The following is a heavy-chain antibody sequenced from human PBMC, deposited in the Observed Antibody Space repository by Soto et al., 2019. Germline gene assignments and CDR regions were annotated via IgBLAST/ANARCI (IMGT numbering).Heavy chain of an antibody. CDR1: GYTFTGYY. D-gene: IGHD2-8*01. Sequence: QVQLVQSGAEVKKPGAAVKVSCKASGYTFTGYYMHWVRQAPGQGLERMGWINPNSGGTNYAQKFQGRGTRTRDTSMRNAYLALGRLRSDDTDVYYWARGDPPPIVLMVYATDFDYWGQGTLVTVSS. V-gene: IGHV1-2*02. J-gene: IGHJ4*02. CDR2: INPNSGGT. CDR3: ARGDPPPIVLMVYATDFDY.